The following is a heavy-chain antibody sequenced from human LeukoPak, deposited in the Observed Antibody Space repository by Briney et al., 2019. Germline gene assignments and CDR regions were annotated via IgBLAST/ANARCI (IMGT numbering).Heavy chain of an antibody. CDR3: ARVSYDILTGYYPTYFDY. CDR2: IYYSGST. D-gene: IGHD3-9*01. J-gene: IGHJ4*02. V-gene: IGHV4-59*11. Sequence: PSETLSLTCTVSGGSISSHYWSWIRQPPGKGLEWIGYIYYSGSTNYNPSPKSRVTISVDTSKNQFSLKLSSVTAADTAVYYCARVSYDILTGYYPTYFDYWGQGTLVTVSS. CDR1: GGSISSHY.